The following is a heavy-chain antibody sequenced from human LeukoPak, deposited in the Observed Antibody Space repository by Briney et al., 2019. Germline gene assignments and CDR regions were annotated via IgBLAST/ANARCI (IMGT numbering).Heavy chain of an antibody. CDR2: INPNSGGT. CDR3: ARGTDYGDYGGTWFYYYYMDV. J-gene: IGHJ6*03. V-gene: IGHV1-2*02. CDR1: GYTFTGYY. D-gene: IGHD4-17*01. Sequence: GASVKVSCKASGYTFTGYYMHWVRQAPGQGLEWMGWINPNSGGTKYAEKFQGRVTVTRDTSTSTAYMELSRLRSDDTAVYYCARGTDYGDYGGTWFYYYYMDVWGEGTTVTVSS.